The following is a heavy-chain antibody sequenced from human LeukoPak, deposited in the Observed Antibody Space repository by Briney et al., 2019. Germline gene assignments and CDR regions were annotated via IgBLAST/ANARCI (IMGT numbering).Heavy chain of an antibody. V-gene: IGHV1-69*13. J-gene: IGHJ4*02. CDR2: IIPIFGTA. CDR1: GYTLTELS. CDR3: ARVPGD. Sequence: GASVKVSCKVSGYTLTELSMHWVRQAPGKGLEWMGGIIPIFGTANYAQKFQGRVTITADESTSTAYMELSSLRSEDTAVYYCARVPGDWGQGTLVTVSS. D-gene: IGHD3-10*01.